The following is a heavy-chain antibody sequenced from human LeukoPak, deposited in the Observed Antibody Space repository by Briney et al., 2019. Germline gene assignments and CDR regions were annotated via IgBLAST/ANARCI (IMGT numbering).Heavy chain of an antibody. CDR1: SGSFSSYY. V-gene: IGHV4-4*07. Sequence: PSETLSLTCTVSSGSFSSYYWNWIRQPAGKGLEWIGRIYITGSTNYNPSLKSRVTVSVDTSKNQFSLNLSSVTAADTAVYYCARGRAYYQDYWGQGTLVTVSS. CDR3: ARGRAYYQDY. CDR2: IYITGST. J-gene: IGHJ4*02. D-gene: IGHD3-22*01.